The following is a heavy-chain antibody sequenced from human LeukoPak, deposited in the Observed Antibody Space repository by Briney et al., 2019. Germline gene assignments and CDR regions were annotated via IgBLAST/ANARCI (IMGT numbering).Heavy chain of an antibody. D-gene: IGHD1-7*01. CDR1: GGYISGYY. V-gene: IGHV4-4*07. CDR3: ARLMTGTTTAFDI. CDR2: IYTSGST. Sequence: PSETLSLTCTVSGGYISGYYWSWIRQPAGKGLEWVGRIYTSGSTHYNPSLKSRVTMSVDTSKNQFSLNLSSVTAADTAVYYCARLMTGTTTAFDIWGQGTIVAVSS. J-gene: IGHJ3*02.